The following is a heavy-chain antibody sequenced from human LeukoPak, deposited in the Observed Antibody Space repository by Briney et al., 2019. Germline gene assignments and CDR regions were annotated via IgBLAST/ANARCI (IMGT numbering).Heavy chain of an antibody. Sequence: GGSLRLSCAASGFAFSNYWMIWVRQAPGKGLEWVGNIKQDGSEKRYADSVRGRFSISRDNAQTSLYLQMNSLRAEDTAVYYCARASDPWLQLTWGQGTLVTVSS. V-gene: IGHV3-7*05. CDR1: GFAFSNYW. D-gene: IGHD5-24*01. J-gene: IGHJ5*02. CDR3: ARASDPWLQLT. CDR2: IKQDGSEK.